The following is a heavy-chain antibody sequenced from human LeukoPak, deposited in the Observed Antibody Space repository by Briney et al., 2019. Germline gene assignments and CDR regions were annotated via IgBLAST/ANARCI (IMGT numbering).Heavy chain of an antibody. J-gene: IGHJ4*02. V-gene: IGHV4-34*01. Sequence: SETLSLTCAVYGGSFSGYYWSWIRQPPGKGLEWIGEINHSGSTNYNPSLKSRVTIPVDTSKNQFPLKLSSVTAADTAVYYCARGEQQLVRSIDYWGQGTLVTVSS. D-gene: IGHD6-13*01. CDR1: GGSFSGYY. CDR2: INHSGST. CDR3: ARGEQQLVRSIDY.